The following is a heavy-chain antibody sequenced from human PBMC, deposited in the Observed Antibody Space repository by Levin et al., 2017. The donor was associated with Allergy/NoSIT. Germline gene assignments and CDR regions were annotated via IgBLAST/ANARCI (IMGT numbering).Heavy chain of an antibody. V-gene: IGHV4-34*01. J-gene: IGHJ3*02. CDR1: GGSFGGVY. CDR3: AVFSLRYGVFDI. CDR2: ISHSGST. D-gene: IGHD4-17*01. Sequence: PSETLSLTCDVYGGSFGGVYWSWLRQPPGKGLEWIGEISHSGSTTYNPSLKSRVTISLETSRNQFSVKLKSVTAADTAVYYCAVFSLRYGVFDIWGQGTMVTVSS.